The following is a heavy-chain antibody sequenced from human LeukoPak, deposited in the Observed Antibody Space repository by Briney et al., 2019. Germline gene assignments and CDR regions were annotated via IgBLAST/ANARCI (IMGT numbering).Heavy chain of an antibody. J-gene: IGHJ4*02. CDR3: ARNHPDHGDDY. D-gene: IGHD1-14*01. Sequence: GGSLRLSCPASGFTLRTFWMNWVRQAPGKGLEWVANMNQDGSQTDYLDSVKGRFTTSRDNAKQSMYLQMDSLKVDDTAIYYCARNHPDHGDDYWGQGTLVTVSS. V-gene: IGHV3-7*01. CDR2: MNQDGSQT. CDR1: GFTLRTFW.